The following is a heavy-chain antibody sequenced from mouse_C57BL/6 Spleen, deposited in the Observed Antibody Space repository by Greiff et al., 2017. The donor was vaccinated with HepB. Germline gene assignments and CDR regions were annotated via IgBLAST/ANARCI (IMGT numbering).Heavy chain of an antibody. J-gene: IGHJ4*01. CDR2: IDPNSGGT. Sequence: QVQLQQPGAELVKPGASVKLSCKASGYTFTSYWMHWVKQRPGRGLEWIGRIDPNSGGTKYNEKFKGKATLTVDKPSSTAYMQLSSLTSEGSAVYYCARGDYYGSRKDYYAMDYWGQGTSVTVSS. CDR1: GYTFTSYW. D-gene: IGHD1-1*01. CDR3: ARGDYYGSRKDYYAMDY. V-gene: IGHV1-72*01.